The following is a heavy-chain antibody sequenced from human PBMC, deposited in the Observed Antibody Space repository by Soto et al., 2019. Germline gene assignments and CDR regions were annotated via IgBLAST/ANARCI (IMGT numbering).Heavy chain of an antibody. CDR2: IVPIFRTA. D-gene: IGHD6-13*01. CDR3: ARETSAPGTFREDASDI. Sequence: QVQLVQSGAEVKKPGSSVKVACKVSGDTFSNYVINWVRQARGQGLEWMGAIVPIFRTANYAQKFQGRVTITADEFTITAYMELSGLRSDDTATYYCARETSAPGTFREDASDIWGQGTLVTVSS. CDR1: GDTFSNYV. V-gene: IGHV1-69*12. J-gene: IGHJ3*02.